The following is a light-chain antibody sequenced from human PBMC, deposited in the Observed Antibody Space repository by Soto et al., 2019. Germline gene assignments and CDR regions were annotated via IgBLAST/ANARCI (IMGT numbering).Light chain of an antibody. CDR2: NVN. CDR1: SSDVGSYDY. Sequence: QSVLIQPPSVSGSPGQSVTISCTGTSSDVGSYDYVSWYQQHPGTVPKPMIYNVNTQPSGVPDRFSGSKSGNTASLTISGLQADDEADYYCCSLTTSHTYVFGSGTKLTVL. V-gene: IGLV2-11*01. CDR3: CSLTTSHTYV. J-gene: IGLJ1*01.